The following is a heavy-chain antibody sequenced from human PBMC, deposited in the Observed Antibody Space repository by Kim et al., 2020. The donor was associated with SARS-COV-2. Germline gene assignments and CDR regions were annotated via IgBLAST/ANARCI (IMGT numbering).Heavy chain of an antibody. CDR1: GFTFGDYA. CDR3: HSTSPVAGTGDWFDP. Sequence: GGSLRLSCTASGFTFGDYAMSWFRQAPGKGLEWVGFIRSKAYGGTTEYAASVKGRFTISRDDSKSIAYLQMNSLKTEDTAVYYCHSTSPVAGTGDWFDPWGQGTLVTVSS. CDR2: IRSKAYGGTT. J-gene: IGHJ5*02. V-gene: IGHV3-49*03. D-gene: IGHD6-19*01.